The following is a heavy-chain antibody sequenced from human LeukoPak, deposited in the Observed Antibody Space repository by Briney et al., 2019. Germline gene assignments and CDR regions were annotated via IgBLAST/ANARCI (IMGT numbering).Heavy chain of an antibody. J-gene: IGHJ3*02. Sequence: GGSLRLSCAASGFTVSSNYMSWVRQAPGKGLEWVSVICSGGSTDYADSVKGRFTISRDNSKNTLYLQMNSLRAEDTAVYYCARDVYDSSGYYYAEDAFDIWGQGTMVTVSS. CDR2: ICSGGST. V-gene: IGHV3-66*01. CDR1: GFTVSSNY. CDR3: ARDVYDSSGYYYAEDAFDI. D-gene: IGHD3-22*01.